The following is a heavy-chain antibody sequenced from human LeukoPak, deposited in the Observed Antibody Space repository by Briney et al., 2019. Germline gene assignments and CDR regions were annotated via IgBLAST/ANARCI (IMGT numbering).Heavy chain of an antibody. J-gene: IGHJ4*02. D-gene: IGHD4-17*01. Sequence: GGSLRLSCAASGFSFISYGMHWVRQAPGKGLEWVGVISDDGRSKDHADSVKGRFTISRVNSKDTLYLQMNSLRDEDTAVYYCAKRPSDYGDYVSYFDYWGQGTLVTVSS. CDR3: AKRPSDYGDYVSYFDY. CDR1: GFSFISYG. V-gene: IGHV3-30*18. CDR2: ISDDGRSK.